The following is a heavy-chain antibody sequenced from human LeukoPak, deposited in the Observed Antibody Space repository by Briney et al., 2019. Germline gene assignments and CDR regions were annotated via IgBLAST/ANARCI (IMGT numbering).Heavy chain of an antibody. V-gene: IGHV3-23*01. CDR1: GFTFSSYA. CDR2: ISGSGGST. J-gene: IGHJ6*02. Sequence: GGSLRLSCAASGFTFSSYAMSWIRQAPGKGLEWVSAISGSGGSTYYADSVKGRFTISRDNSKNTLYLQMNSLRAEDTAVYYCAKGSIAAAGTHYYYYGMDVWGQGTTVTVSS. D-gene: IGHD6-13*01. CDR3: AKGSIAAAGTHYYYYGMDV.